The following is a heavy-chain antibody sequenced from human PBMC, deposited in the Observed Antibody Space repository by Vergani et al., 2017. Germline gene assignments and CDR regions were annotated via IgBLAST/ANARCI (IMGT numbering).Heavy chain of an antibody. J-gene: IGHJ6*02. CDR3: ASRDITIFGVVIIRCYYYYCMDV. CDR1: GGTFSSYA. Sequence: QVQLVQSGAEVKKPGSSVKVSCKASGGTFSSYAISWVRQAPGQGLEWMGGIIPIFGTANYAQKFQGRVTITADESTSTAYMELSSLRSEDTAVYYCASRDITIFGVVIIRCYYYYCMDVWGQGTTVTVSS. V-gene: IGHV1-69*01. D-gene: IGHD3-3*01. CDR2: IIPIFGTA.